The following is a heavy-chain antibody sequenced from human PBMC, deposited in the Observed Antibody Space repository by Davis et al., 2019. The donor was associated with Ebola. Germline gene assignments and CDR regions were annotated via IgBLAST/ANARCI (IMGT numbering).Heavy chain of an antibody. CDR2: IYYSGST. V-gene: IGHV4-39*01. D-gene: IGHD6-13*01. CDR3: ARRGIGVDY. J-gene: IGHJ4*02. CDR1: GGSISTSSYY. Sequence: MPSETLSLTCTVPGGSISTSSYYWGWIRQPPGKGPEWIGSIYYSGSTYYNASLKSRVTISGDTSKNQFSLKLSSVTAADTAVYYCARRGIGVDYWGQGTLVTVSS.